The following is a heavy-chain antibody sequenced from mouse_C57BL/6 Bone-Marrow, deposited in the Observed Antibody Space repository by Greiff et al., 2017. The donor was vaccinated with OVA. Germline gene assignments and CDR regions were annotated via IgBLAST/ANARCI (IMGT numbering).Heavy chain of an antibody. D-gene: IGHD1-1*02. CDR1: GYSFSGYY. V-gene: IGHV1-31*01. Sequence: VQLQQSGPELVKLGASVMISCKASGYSFSGYYMHWVKQSHGNILDWIGYIYPYNGVSSYNQKFKGKAPLTVDNSSSTTYIELRSLTSEDSAVYYCARWYYRGAMYYWGQGTSVTVSS. J-gene: IGHJ4*01. CDR3: ARWYYRGAMYY. CDR2: IYPYNGVS.